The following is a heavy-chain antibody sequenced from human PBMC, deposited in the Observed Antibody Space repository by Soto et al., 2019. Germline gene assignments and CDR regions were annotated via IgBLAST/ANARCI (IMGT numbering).Heavy chain of an antibody. V-gene: IGHV3-11*01. CDR3: ARVTHTAMVKT. CDR1: GFTFSDYY. D-gene: IGHD5-18*01. CDR2: ISSSGSTI. J-gene: IGHJ5*02. Sequence: PGGSLRLSCAASGFTFSDYYMSWIRQAPGKGLEWGSYISSSGSTIYYADSVKGLFTIARDNAKNSLHMQMNGLGAEDTAVYYCARVTHTAMVKTWGQGTLVTVSS.